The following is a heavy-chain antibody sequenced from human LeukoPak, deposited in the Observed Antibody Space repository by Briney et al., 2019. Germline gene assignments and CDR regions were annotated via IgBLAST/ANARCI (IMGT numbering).Heavy chain of an antibody. CDR3: ARYCSSTSCHSWGAFDI. V-gene: IGHV1-2*02. D-gene: IGHD2-2*01. CDR2: INPNSGGT. Sequence: ASVKVSCKASGYTFTGYYMHWVRQAPGQGLEWMGWINPNSGGTNYAQKFQGRVTMTRDTSISTAYMELSRLRSDDTAVYYCARYCSSTSCHSWGAFDIWGRGTMVTVSS. J-gene: IGHJ3*02. CDR1: GYTFTGYY.